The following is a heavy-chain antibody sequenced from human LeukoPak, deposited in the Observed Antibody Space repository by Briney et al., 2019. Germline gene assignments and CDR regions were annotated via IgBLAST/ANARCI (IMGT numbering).Heavy chain of an antibody. V-gene: IGHV1-2*02. CDR2: INPNSGGT. Sequence: ASVKVSCKASGYTFTGYYMHWVRQAPGQGLEWMGWINPNSGGTNYAQKFQGRVTMTRDTSISTAYMELSRLRSDDTAVYYCARRTYGADAFDIWGQGTMVTVSS. J-gene: IGHJ3*02. D-gene: IGHD4/OR15-4a*01. CDR1: GYTFTGYY. CDR3: ARRTYGADAFDI.